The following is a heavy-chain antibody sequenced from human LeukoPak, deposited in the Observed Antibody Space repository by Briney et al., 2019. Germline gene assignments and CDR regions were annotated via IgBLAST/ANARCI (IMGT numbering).Heavy chain of an antibody. CDR1: GYTFTNNW. Sequence: GESLQISCKASGYTFTNNWIGWVRQMPGKGLEWMGIIYPGDSDTRYSPSFQGQVTISAGKSINAAYLQWSSLRASDTAMYYCARRPFCSGGSCHFDYWGQGTLVTVSS. V-gene: IGHV5-51*01. J-gene: IGHJ4*02. CDR2: IYPGDSDT. D-gene: IGHD2-15*01. CDR3: ARRPFCSGGSCHFDY.